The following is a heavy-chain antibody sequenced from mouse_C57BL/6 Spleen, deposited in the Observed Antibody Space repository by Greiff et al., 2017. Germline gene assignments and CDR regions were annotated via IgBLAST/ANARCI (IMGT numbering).Heavy chain of an antibody. CDR3: ARDRDYFDY. D-gene: IGHD3-1*01. CDR2: ISYDGSN. V-gene: IGHV3-6*01. Sequence: EVQLVESGPGLVKPSQSLSLTCSVTGYSITSGYYWNWIRQFPGNKLEWMSYISYDGSNNYNPSLKNRISITRDTSKNQFFLKLNSVTTEDTATYYCARDRDYFDYWGQGTTLTVSS. CDR1: GYSITSGYY. J-gene: IGHJ2*01.